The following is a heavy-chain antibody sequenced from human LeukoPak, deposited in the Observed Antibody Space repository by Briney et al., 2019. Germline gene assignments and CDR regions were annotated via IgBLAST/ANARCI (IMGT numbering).Heavy chain of an antibody. CDR3: ARVKQWPNYYYYGMDV. Sequence: SGTLSLTCTVSGGSISSYYWSWIRQPPGKGLEWIGYIYYSGSTNYNPSLKSRVTISVDTSKNQFSLKLSSVTAADTAVYYCARVKQWPNYYYYGMDVWGQGTTVTVSS. CDR2: IYYSGST. CDR1: GGSISSYY. J-gene: IGHJ6*02. V-gene: IGHV4-59*01. D-gene: IGHD6-19*01.